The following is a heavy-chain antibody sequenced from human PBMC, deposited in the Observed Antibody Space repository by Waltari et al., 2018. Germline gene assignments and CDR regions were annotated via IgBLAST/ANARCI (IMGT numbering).Heavy chain of an antibody. D-gene: IGHD5-12*01. J-gene: IGHJ4*02. CDR2: IYHSGST. CDR3: ARLSGYDHDY. Sequence: QVQLQESGPGLVKPSETLSLTCAVSGYSISSGYYWGWIRQPPGKGLEWIGSIYHSGSTYYNPSLKSRVTISVDTSKNQFSLKLSSVTAADTAVYYCARLSGYDHDYWGQGTLVTVSS. CDR1: GYSISSGYY. V-gene: IGHV4-38-2*01.